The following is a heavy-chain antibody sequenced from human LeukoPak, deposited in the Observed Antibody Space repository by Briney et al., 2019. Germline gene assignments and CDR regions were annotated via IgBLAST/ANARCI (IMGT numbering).Heavy chain of an antibody. CDR1: GYTFTSYG. CDR2: ISAYNGNT. Sequence: GASVKVSCKASGYTFTSYGISWVRQAPGQGLEWMGWISAYNGNTNYAQKLQGRVTMTTDTSTSTAYMELRSLRPDDTAVYYCARDHPYYYDSSGYYPHYFDYWGQGTLVTVSS. J-gene: IGHJ4*02. D-gene: IGHD3-22*01. CDR3: ARDHPYYYDSSGYYPHYFDY. V-gene: IGHV1-18*01.